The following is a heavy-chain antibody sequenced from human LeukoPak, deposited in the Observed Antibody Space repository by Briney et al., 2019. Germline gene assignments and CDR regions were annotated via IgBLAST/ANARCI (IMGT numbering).Heavy chain of an antibody. CDR2: IYTSGST. D-gene: IGHD3-22*01. CDR1: GGSISSYY. CDR3: ARWGFYDSSGYLAY. V-gene: IGHV4-4*07. J-gene: IGHJ4*02. Sequence: SETLSLTCTVSGGSISSYYWSWIRQPAGKGLEWIGRIYTSGSTNYNPSLKSRVTMSVDTSKNQFSLKLSSVTAADTAVYYCARWGFYDSSGYLAYWGQGTLVPVSS.